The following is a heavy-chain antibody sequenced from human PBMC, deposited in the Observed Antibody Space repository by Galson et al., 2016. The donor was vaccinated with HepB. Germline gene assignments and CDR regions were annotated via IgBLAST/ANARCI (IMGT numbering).Heavy chain of an antibody. CDR2: IIPLFGTA. CDR3: ARGPAGLLWFGGPKGD. V-gene: IGHV1-69*13. CDR1: GGTINDYA. D-gene: IGHD3-10*01. J-gene: IGHJ4*02. Sequence: SVKVSCKASGGTINDYAFTWVRQAPGQGLEWLEQIIPLFGTADSTQKFQGRAAITADESTNTVYLDLYRLTSEDTAVYYCARGPAGLLWFGGPKGDWGQGTLVTVSS.